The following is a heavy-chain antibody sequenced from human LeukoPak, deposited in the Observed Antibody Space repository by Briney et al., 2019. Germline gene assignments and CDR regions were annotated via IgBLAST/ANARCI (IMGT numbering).Heavy chain of an antibody. V-gene: IGHV3-33*01. CDR1: GFTFSSYG. Sequence: GGSLRLSCATSGFTFSSYGMHWVRQAPGKGLEWVAVIWYDGSKKEYADSVKGRFTIYRDDSKNTLYLQMNSLGVGDTAVYYCAREASGYYRDFWGQGSLVTVSS. CDR3: AREASGYYRDF. CDR2: IWYDGSKK. D-gene: IGHD3-3*01. J-gene: IGHJ4*02.